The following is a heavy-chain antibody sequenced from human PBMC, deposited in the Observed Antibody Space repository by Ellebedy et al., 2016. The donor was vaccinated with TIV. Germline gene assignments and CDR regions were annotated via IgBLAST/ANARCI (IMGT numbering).Heavy chain of an antibody. V-gene: IGHV3-64*04. J-gene: IGHJ4*02. CDR2: ISSNGGST. D-gene: IGHD6-19*01. Sequence: GGSLRLSXSASGFTFSSYAMHWVRQAPGKGLEYVSAISSNGGSTYYADSVKGRFTISRDNSKNTLYLQMNSLRDEDTAVYYCAKDVNSGWFDYWGQGTLVTVSS. CDR3: AKDVNSGWFDY. CDR1: GFTFSSYA.